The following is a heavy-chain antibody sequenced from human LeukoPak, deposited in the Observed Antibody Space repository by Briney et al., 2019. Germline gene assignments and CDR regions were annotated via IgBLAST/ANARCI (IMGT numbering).Heavy chain of an antibody. CDR1: GYTFTSHA. CDR2: INPNSGGT. V-gene: IGHV1-2*02. J-gene: IGHJ4*02. D-gene: IGHD2-2*01. Sequence: ATLLVSCKASGYTFTSHATNWLRQAREQWLSWMSLINPNSGGTNYAQKFQGRVTMTRDTSINTAYMELSRLRSDDTAVYYCAREYIVVVPAALDYWGQGTLVTVSS. CDR3: AREYIVVVPAALDY.